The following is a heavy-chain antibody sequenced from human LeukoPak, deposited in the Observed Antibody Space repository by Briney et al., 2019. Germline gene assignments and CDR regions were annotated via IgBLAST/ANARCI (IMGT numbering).Heavy chain of an antibody. Sequence: ETLSLTCTVSGGSISSSSWYWGWIRQPPGKGLEGIRIIYYSGSTYYDPSLKGRVTISINTSKNQFSLKLSSLTAADTPVYYCARGLGYSSSHRLYYYYYMDVWGKGTTVNVSS. J-gene: IGHJ6*03. V-gene: IGHV4-39*07. CDR2: IYYSGST. CDR3: ARGLGYSSSHRLYYYYYMDV. CDR1: GGSISSSSWY. D-gene: IGHD6-6*01.